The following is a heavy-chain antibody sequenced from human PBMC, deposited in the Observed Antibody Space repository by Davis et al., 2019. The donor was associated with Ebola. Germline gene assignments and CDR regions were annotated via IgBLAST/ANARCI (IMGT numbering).Heavy chain of an antibody. CDR2: ISSSSSYI. Sequence: GESLKISCAASGFTFSSYSMNWVRQAPGKGLEWVSSISSSSSYIYYADSVKGRFTISRDNAKNSLYLQMNSLRAEDTAVYYCAKDRSDYGIYGMDVWGQGTTVTVSS. D-gene: IGHD4-17*01. CDR3: AKDRSDYGIYGMDV. CDR1: GFTFSSYS. J-gene: IGHJ6*02. V-gene: IGHV3-21*01.